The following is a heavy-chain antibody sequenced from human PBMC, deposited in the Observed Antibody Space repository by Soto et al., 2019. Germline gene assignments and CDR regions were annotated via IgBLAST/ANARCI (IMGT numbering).Heavy chain of an antibody. CDR1: VFTFTSYT. J-gene: IGHJ4*02. CDR2: ISSSSDYI. Sequence: RRSLRLSCSASVFTFTSYTMNWFRQAPGKGLEWVSSISSSSDYIYYADSMKGRVTISRDNAKNSLFLDMNSLTGEDTAVYYCARARVYATGPLDFWGQGTLVTVSS. V-gene: IGHV3-21*06. CDR3: ARARVYATGPLDF. D-gene: IGHD6-13*01.